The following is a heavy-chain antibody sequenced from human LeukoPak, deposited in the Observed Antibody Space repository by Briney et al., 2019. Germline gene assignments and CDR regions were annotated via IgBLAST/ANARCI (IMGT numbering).Heavy chain of an antibody. D-gene: IGHD3-10*01. CDR2: IYATGNT. CDR1: GGSMSDHY. Sequence: PSETLSPTCAVSGGSMSDHYWSWIRQTPGTTLEWIGYIYATGNTTYSPSLKGRVTISLDTSKNHFTLRLRSVTAADTALYYCARHFRRDYPDSGSSQYFHYIDVWGKGTTVVVSS. V-gene: IGHV4-4*09. CDR3: ARHFRRDYPDSGSSQYFHYIDV. J-gene: IGHJ6*03.